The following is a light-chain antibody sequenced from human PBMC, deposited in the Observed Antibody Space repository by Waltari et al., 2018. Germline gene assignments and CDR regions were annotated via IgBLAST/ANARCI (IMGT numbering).Light chain of an antibody. CDR2: GNN. CDR3: SSRDNSGNRP. J-gene: IGLJ3*02. V-gene: IGLV3-19*01. CDR1: SLRTSY. Sequence: SSELTQDPDVSVALGQTVRITCQGASLRTSYASWYLQKPGQAPLLLIYGNNNRHSGIPYRFSGSSSGNTASLTITGSQAEDEADYYCSSRDNSGNRPFGGGTKLTVL.